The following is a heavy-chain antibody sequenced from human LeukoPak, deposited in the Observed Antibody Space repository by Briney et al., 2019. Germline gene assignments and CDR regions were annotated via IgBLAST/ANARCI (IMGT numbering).Heavy chain of an antibody. Sequence: GGSLRLSCAASGFTFSSYAMHWVRQAPGKGLEYVSAISSNGGSTYYANSVKGRFTISRDNSKNTLYLQMGSLRAEDMAVYYCATASYSGSYSDFDYWGQGTLVTVSS. CDR3: ATASYSGSYSDFDY. D-gene: IGHD1-26*01. CDR2: ISSNGGST. J-gene: IGHJ4*02. V-gene: IGHV3-64*01. CDR1: GFTFSSYA.